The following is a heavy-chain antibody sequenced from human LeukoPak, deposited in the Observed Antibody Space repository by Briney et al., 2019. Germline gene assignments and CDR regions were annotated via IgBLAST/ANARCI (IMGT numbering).Heavy chain of an antibody. CDR1: GGSFSGYY. CDR2: INHSGST. V-gene: IGHV4-34*01. J-gene: IGHJ3*02. CDR3: ARGLFGSDTAMGDAFDI. Sequence: SETLSLTCAVYGGSFSGYYWSWIRQPPGKGLEWIGEINHSGSTNYNPSLKSRVTISVDTSKNQFSLKLSSVTAADTAVYYCARGLFGSDTAMGDAFDIWGQGTMVTVSS. D-gene: IGHD5-18*01.